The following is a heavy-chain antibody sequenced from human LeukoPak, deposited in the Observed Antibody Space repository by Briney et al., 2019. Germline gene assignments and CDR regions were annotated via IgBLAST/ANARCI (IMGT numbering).Heavy chain of an antibody. CDR2: ISYDGSNK. V-gene: IGHV3-30*04. CDR3: ARDYGLYTSRNWFDP. J-gene: IGHJ5*02. CDR1: GFTFSSYA. Sequence: PGGSLRLSCAASGFTFSSYAMHWVRQAPGKGLEWVAVISYDGSNKYYADSVKGRFTISRDNSKNTLYLQMNSLRAEDTAVYYCARDYGLYTSRNWFDPWGQGTLVTVSS. D-gene: IGHD3-16*01.